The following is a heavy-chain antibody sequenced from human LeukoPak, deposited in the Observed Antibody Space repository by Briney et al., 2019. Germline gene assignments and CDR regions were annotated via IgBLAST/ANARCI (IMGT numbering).Heavy chain of an antibody. CDR1: GFTFSSYG. CDR3: AKWGVNYYDSSGYETPVDY. Sequence: PGRSLRLSCAASGFTFSSYGMHWVRQAPGKGLEGVAVISYDGSNKYYADSVKGRFTISRDNSKNTLYLQMNSLRAEDTAVYYCAKWGVNYYDSSGYETPVDYWGQGTLVTVSS. J-gene: IGHJ4*02. CDR2: ISYDGSNK. D-gene: IGHD3-22*01. V-gene: IGHV3-30*18.